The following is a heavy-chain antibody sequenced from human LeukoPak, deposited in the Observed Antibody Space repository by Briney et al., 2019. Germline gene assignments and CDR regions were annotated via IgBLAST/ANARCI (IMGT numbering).Heavy chain of an antibody. Sequence: PGGSLRLSCAGSGFTFSSYAMSWVRQAPGKGLEWVSVISGSSDTTYYADSVKGRFIISRDNSKNTLYLQMNSLRAEDTAVYYCAKRSGGYSGFDYWGQGTLVTVSS. J-gene: IGHJ4*02. D-gene: IGHD5-12*01. V-gene: IGHV3-23*01. CDR2: ISGSSDTT. CDR1: GFTFSSYA. CDR3: AKRSGGYSGFDY.